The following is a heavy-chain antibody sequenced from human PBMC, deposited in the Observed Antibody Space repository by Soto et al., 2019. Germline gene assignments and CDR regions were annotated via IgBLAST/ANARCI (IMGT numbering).Heavy chain of an antibody. CDR1: GDTFSSYD. J-gene: IGHJ4*02. D-gene: IGHD5-12*01. CDR3: ARGRVSSSSGHHLDY. V-gene: IGHV1-8*01. Sequence: ASVKVSCKASGDTFSSYDLNWLRQATGQGLEWMGWMNPNSRNTGYAQKFQGRVTMARDTSISAAYMELTSLTSDDTAVYYCARGRVSSSSGHHLDYWGQGTLVTVSS. CDR2: MNPNSRNT.